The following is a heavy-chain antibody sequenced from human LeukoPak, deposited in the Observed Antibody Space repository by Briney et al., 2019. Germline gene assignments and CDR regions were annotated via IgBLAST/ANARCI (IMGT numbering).Heavy chain of an antibody. CDR1: GFTFSRYA. CDR3: ARDPISSSVGGYFDC. D-gene: IGHD6-6*01. V-gene: IGHV3-30-3*01. J-gene: IGHJ4*02. Sequence: GGSLRLSCAASGFTFSRYAMHWVRQAPGKGLEWVTIISYDGSNENYADSVKGQFTISRDNSKNTLYLQMNSLRAEDTAVYYCARDPISSSVGGYFDCWGQGTLVTVSS. CDR2: ISYDGSNE.